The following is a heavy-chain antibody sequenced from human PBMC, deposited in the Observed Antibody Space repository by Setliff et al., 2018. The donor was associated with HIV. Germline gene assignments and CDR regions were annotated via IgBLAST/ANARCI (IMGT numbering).Heavy chain of an antibody. CDR3: AREDIARGIGDY. Sequence: PGESLKISCAASGFTFSSYAMHWVRQAPGKGLEWVAVISYDGSNKYYADSVKGRFTISRDNSKNTLYLQMNSLRAEDTAVYYCAREDIARGIGDYWGQGTLVTVSS. J-gene: IGHJ4*02. V-gene: IGHV3-30*04. CDR2: ISYDGSNK. CDR1: GFTFSSYA. D-gene: IGHD2-21*01.